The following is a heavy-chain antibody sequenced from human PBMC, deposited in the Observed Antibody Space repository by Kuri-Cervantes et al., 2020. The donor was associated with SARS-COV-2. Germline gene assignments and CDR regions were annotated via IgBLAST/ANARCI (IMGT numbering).Heavy chain of an antibody. CDR1: GYTLTNYY. V-gene: IGHV1-18*04. Sequence: ASVKVSCKASGYTLTNYYMHWVRQAPGQGLEWMGWISAYNGNTNYAQKLQGRVTMTTDTSTSTAYMELRSLRSDDTAVYYCARLVPAAILSFYYYGMDVWGQGTTVTVSS. D-gene: IGHD2-2*01. CDR2: ISAYNGNT. J-gene: IGHJ6*02. CDR3: ARLVPAAILSFYYYGMDV.